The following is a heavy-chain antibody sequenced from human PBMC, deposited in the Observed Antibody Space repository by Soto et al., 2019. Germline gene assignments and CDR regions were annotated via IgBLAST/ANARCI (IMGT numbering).Heavy chain of an antibody. J-gene: IGHJ5*02. CDR2: IIPIFGTA. CDR1: GGTFSSYA. V-gene: IGHV1-69*01. D-gene: IGHD6-13*01. CDR3: ARERGIAEAGPGWFDP. Sequence: QVQLVQSGAEVKKPGSSVKVSCKASGGTFSSYAISWVRQAPGQGLEWMGGIIPIFGTANYAQKFQGRVTITADESTSIAYMELSSVRSEDTAGYYCARERGIAEAGPGWFDPWGQGPLVTVSS.